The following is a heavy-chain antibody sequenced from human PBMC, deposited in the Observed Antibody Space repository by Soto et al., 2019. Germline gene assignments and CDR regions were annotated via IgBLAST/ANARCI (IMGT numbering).Heavy chain of an antibody. CDR3: ARLPYYYDSSGYQRAKFDY. J-gene: IGHJ4*02. CDR2: IDPSDSYT. D-gene: IGHD3-22*01. V-gene: IGHV5-10-1*01. CDR1: GYSFTSYW. Sequence: PGESLKISCKGSGYSFTSYWISWVRQMPGKGLEWMGRIDPSDSYTNYSPSFQGHVTISADKSISTAYLQWSSLKASDTAMYYCARLPYYYDSSGYQRAKFDYWGQGTLVTVS.